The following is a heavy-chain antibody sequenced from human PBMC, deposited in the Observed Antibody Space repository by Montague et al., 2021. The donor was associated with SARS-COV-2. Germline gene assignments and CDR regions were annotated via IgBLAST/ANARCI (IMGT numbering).Heavy chain of an antibody. D-gene: IGHD1-26*01. CDR1: GGSISSGYYY. Sequence: TLSLTCTVSGGSISSGYYYWSRIRQRAGMARDWFVRIYTTGSTSYNLSLKSRVTISVDTSKNQFSLKLSSVTAADTAVYYCATDTWASGTGFFDNWGPGTLATVSS. J-gene: IGHJ4*02. CDR2: IYTTGST. V-gene: IGHV4-61*02. CDR3: ATDTWASGTGFFDN.